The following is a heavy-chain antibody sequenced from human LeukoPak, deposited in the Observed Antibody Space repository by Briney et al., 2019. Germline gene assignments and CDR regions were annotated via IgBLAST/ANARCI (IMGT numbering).Heavy chain of an antibody. CDR1: GFTFSSQW. J-gene: IGHJ4*02. Sequence: QPGGSLRLSCAASGFTFSSQWMSWVRQAPGKGLEWVANVNQGGTEKYYVDSVKGRFTISRDNAENSLYLQMNSLRAEDTAVYYCARSSSVLWWYLDYWGQGTLVTVSS. D-gene: IGHD2-21*01. V-gene: IGHV3-7*01. CDR2: VNQGGTEK. CDR3: ARSSSVLWWYLDY.